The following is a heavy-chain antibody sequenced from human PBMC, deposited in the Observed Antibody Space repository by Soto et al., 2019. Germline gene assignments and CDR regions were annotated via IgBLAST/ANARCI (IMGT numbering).Heavy chain of an antibody. Sequence: GGSLRLSCAASGFTFSSYSMNWVRQAPGKGLEWVSYISSSSSNIYYADSVKGRFTISRDNAKNSLYLQMNILRAEDAAEYYGARDRCSGGSCYFDPWGQGTLVTVSS. J-gene: IGHJ5*02. CDR1: GFTFSSYS. CDR2: ISSSSSNI. D-gene: IGHD2-15*01. V-gene: IGHV3-48*04. CDR3: ARDRCSGGSCYFDP.